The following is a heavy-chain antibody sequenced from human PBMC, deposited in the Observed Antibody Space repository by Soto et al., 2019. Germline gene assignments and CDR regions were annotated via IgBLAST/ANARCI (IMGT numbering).Heavy chain of an antibody. CDR3: AHSMRAQDWNYRGIFDY. J-gene: IGHJ4*02. D-gene: IGHD1-7*01. Sequence: SGPTLVNPTQTLTLTCTFSGFSLSTSGVGVGWIRQPPGKALEWLALIYWDDDKRYSPSLKSRLTITKDTSKNQVVLTMTNMDPVDTATYYCAHSMRAQDWNYRGIFDYWGQGTLVTVSS. CDR1: GFSLSTSGVG. CDR2: IYWDDDK. V-gene: IGHV2-5*02.